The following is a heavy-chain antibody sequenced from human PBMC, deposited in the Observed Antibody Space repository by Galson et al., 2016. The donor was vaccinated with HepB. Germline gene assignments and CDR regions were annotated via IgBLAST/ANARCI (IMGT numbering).Heavy chain of an antibody. CDR1: GFSLRTSGMC. V-gene: IGHV2-70*01. CDR3: ARRGYSGYDGSGYYDAFDI. J-gene: IGHJ3*02. D-gene: IGHD5-12*01. Sequence: PALVKPTQTLTLTCTFSGFSLRTSGMCVSWIRQPPGKALEWLALIDWDDDKYYSTSLKTRLTISKDTSKNQVVLTMTNMDPVDTATYYCARRGYSGYDGSGYYDAFDIWGQGTMVTVSS. CDR2: IDWDDDK.